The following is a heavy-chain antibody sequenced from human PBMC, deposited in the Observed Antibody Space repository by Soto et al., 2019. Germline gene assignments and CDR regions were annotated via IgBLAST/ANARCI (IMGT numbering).Heavy chain of an antibody. CDR2: TYSGGST. CDR3: APYSSLDY. J-gene: IGHJ4*02. D-gene: IGHD6-13*01. CDR1: GFTVSNNY. V-gene: IGHV3-53*01. Sequence: GGSLRLSCAASGFTVSNNYMSCLRQAPGKGLEGVSLTYSGGSTYYADSVKGRFTISRGNSKNSLYLQMNSLIAEDTAVYYCAPYSSLDYWGQGTLVTGFS.